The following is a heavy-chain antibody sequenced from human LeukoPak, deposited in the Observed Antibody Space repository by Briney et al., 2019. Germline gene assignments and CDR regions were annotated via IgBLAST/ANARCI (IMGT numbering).Heavy chain of an antibody. J-gene: IGHJ6*02. Sequence: GGSLRLSCAASGFTVSSNYMSWVRRAPGKGLEWVSVIYSGGSTYYADSVKGRFTISRDNSKNTLYLQMNSLRAEDTAVYYCARDIPPQLGYGMDVWGQGTTVTVSS. CDR2: IYSGGST. V-gene: IGHV3-66*01. D-gene: IGHD6-6*01. CDR1: GFTVSSNY. CDR3: ARDIPPQLGYGMDV.